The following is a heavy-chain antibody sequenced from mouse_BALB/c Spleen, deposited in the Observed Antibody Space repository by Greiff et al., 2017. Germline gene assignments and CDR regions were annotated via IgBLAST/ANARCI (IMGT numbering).Heavy chain of an antibody. CDR2: INPSTGYT. CDR3: ARGLGRSAMDY. V-gene: IGHV1-7*01. D-gene: IGHD4-1*01. Sequence: QVQLKESGAELAKPGASVKMSCKASGYTFTSYWMHWVKQRPGQGLEWIGYINPSTGYTEYNQKFKDKATLTADKSSSTAYMQLSSLTSEDSAVYYCARGLGRSAMDYWGQGTSVTVSS. CDR1: GYTFTSYW. J-gene: IGHJ4*01.